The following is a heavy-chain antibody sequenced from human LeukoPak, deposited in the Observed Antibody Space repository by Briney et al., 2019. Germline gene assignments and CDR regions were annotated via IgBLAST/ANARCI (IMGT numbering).Heavy chain of an antibody. J-gene: IGHJ4*02. CDR2: INHSGST. V-gene: IGHV4-39*07. D-gene: IGHD3-16*02. Sequence: SETLSLTCTVSGGSISSSSYYWSWIRQPPGKGLEWIGEINHSGSTNYNPSLKSRVTISVDTSKNQFSLKLSSVTAADTAVYYCARRYYDYVWGSYRGGTPSLYFDYWGQGTLVTVSS. CDR1: GGSISSSSYY. CDR3: ARRYYDYVWGSYRGGTPSLYFDY.